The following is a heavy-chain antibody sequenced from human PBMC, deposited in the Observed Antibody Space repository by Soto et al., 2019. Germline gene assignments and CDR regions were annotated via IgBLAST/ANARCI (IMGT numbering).Heavy chain of an antibody. V-gene: IGHV2-5*02. J-gene: IGHJ4*02. CDR3: AHIGHSPEGHCSSTSCLSGPSAPRSFDY. CDR1: GFSLSTSGVG. CDR2: IYWDDDK. Sequence: SGPTLVNPTQTLTLTCTFSGFSLSTSGVGVGWIRQPPGKALEWLALIYWDDDKRYSPSLKSRLTITKDTSKNQVVLKMTNMDPVDTATYYCAHIGHSPEGHCSSTSCLSGPSAPRSFDYWGQGTLVTVSS. D-gene: IGHD2-2*01.